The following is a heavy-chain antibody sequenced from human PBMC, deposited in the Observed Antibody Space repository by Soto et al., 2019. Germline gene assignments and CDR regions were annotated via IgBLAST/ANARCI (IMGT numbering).Heavy chain of an antibody. V-gene: IGHV3-33*01. J-gene: IGHJ6*02. D-gene: IGHD4-17*01. CDR2: IWYDGSNK. CDR3: AILHDYGDYRGWGINGMDV. CDR1: GFTFSSYG. Sequence: QVQLVESGGGVVQPGRSLRLSCAASGFTFSSYGMHWVRQAPGKGLEWVAVIWYDGSNKYYADSVKGRFTISRDNSKNTHYLQMNSLRAEDTAVYYCAILHDYGDYRGWGINGMDVWGQGTTVTVSS.